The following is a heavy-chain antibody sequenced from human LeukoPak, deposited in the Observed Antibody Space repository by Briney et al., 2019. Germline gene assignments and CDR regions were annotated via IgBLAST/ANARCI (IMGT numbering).Heavy chain of an antibody. CDR2: ISGSGGST. Sequence: GGSLRLSCAASGFTFTNYAMSWVRQAPGKGLEWVSAISGSGGSTYYADSVKGRFTISRDNSKNTLYLQMNSLRAEDTAVYYCANLNWLVDAFDIWGQGTMVTVSS. V-gene: IGHV3-23*01. CDR1: GFTFTNYA. D-gene: IGHD6-19*01. J-gene: IGHJ3*02. CDR3: ANLNWLVDAFDI.